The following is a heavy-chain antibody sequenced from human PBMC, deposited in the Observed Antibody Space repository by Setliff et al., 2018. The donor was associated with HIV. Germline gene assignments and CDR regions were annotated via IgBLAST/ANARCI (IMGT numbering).Heavy chain of an antibody. Sequence: NPGGSLRLSCAASGFTFSNAWMSWVRQAPGKGLEWVGRIKSKTDGGTTDYAAPVKGRFTISRDNAKNTLYLQMNSLRGEDTAVYYCARHSDWYGNGAFDIWGQGTRVTVS. CDR2: IKSKTDGGTT. J-gene: IGHJ3*02. CDR3: ARHSDWYGNGAFDI. V-gene: IGHV3-15*05. D-gene: IGHD6-19*01. CDR1: GFTFSNAW.